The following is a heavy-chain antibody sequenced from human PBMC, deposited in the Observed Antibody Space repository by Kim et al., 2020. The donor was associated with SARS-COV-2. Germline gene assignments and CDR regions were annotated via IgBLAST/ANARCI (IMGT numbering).Heavy chain of an antibody. Sequence: YADSVKGRFTISRDNAKNTLYLQMNSLRAEDTAVYYCARSTDYYGSGKVYWGQGTLVTVSS. J-gene: IGHJ4*02. CDR3: ARSTDYYGSGKVY. D-gene: IGHD3-10*01. V-gene: IGHV3-74*01.